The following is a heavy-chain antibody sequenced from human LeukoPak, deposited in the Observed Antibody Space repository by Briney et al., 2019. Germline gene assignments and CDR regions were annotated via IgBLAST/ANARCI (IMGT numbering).Heavy chain of an antibody. CDR1: GYTFTSYD. Sequence: ASVKVSCKASGYTFTSYDINWVRQATGQGLEWMGWMNPNSGNTGYAQKFQGRVTITRNTSISTAYMELSSPRSEDTAVYYCARVAGGSGWYQVEYFDYWGQGTLVTVSS. CDR3: ARVAGGSGWYQVEYFDY. V-gene: IGHV1-8*03. D-gene: IGHD6-19*01. J-gene: IGHJ4*02. CDR2: MNPNSGNT.